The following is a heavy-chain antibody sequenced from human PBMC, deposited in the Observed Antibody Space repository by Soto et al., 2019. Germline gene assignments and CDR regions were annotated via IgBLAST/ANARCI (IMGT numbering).Heavy chain of an antibody. CDR1: GYTFTCYY. Sequence: ASVKVSFKASGYTFTCYYMPWVLQAPGQGVEWMGWINPNSGGTNYAQKFQGRVTMTRDTSISTAYMELSRLRSDDTAVYYCARVGDYYDSSGYPDYWGQGTLVTVSS. D-gene: IGHD3-22*01. J-gene: IGHJ4*02. CDR2: INPNSGGT. CDR3: ARVGDYYDSSGYPDY. V-gene: IGHV1-2*02.